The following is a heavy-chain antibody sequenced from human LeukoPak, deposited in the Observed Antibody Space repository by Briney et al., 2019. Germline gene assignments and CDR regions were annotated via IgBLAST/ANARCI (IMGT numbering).Heavy chain of an antibody. CDR1: GFTVSSNY. D-gene: IGHD1-7*01. CDR2: IYSGGST. J-gene: IGHJ4*02. V-gene: IGHV3-53*05. Sequence: GGSLRLSCAASGFTVSSNYMSWVRQAPGKGLEWVSVIYSGGSTYYAASVKGRFTISRDNSKNTLYLQMNSLRSEDTAVYYCARAYNWNYKEIDYWGQGTLVTVSS. CDR3: ARAYNWNYKEIDY.